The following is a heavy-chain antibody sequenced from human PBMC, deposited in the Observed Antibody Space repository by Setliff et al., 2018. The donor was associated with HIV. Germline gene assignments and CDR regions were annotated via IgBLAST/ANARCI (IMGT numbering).Heavy chain of an antibody. CDR1: GFTVSSNY. Sequence: PGGSLRLSCAASGFTVSSNYMSWVRQAPGKGREWGSVIYSGGSTYYADSGKGRFTIPRDNSKNTLYLQMNSLRGEDTALYYWARVMVRGVEYYVDVWGKGTAVTVAS. CDR3: ARVMVRGVEYYVDV. D-gene: IGHD3-10*01. V-gene: IGHV3-53*01. CDR2: IYSGGST. J-gene: IGHJ6*04.